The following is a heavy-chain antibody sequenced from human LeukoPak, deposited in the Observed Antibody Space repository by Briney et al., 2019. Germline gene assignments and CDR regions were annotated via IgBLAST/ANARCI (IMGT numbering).Heavy chain of an antibody. D-gene: IGHD6-25*01. CDR2: IYSGGST. V-gene: IGHV3-53*01. Sequence: GGSLRLSCAASGSTVSSNYMSWVRQAPGKGLEWVSVIYSGGSTYYADSVKGRFTISRDNSKNTLYLQMNSLRAEDTAVYYCARVRAAVGGFYYFDYWGQGTLVTVSS. CDR1: GSTVSSNY. J-gene: IGHJ4*02. CDR3: ARVRAAVGGFYYFDY.